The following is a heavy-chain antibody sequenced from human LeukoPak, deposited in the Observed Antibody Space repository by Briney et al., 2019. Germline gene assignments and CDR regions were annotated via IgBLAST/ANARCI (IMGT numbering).Heavy chain of an antibody. V-gene: IGHV3-30*04. CDR2: ISYDGSNK. Sequence: GRSLRLSCAASGFTFSSYAMHWVRQAPGKGLEWVAVISYDGSNKYYADSVKGRFTISRDNSKNTLYLQMNSLRAEDTAVYYCARDGHTNNIAVAGSHFDYWGQGTLVTVSS. CDR1: GFTFSSYA. J-gene: IGHJ4*02. D-gene: IGHD6-19*01. CDR3: ARDGHTNNIAVAGSHFDY.